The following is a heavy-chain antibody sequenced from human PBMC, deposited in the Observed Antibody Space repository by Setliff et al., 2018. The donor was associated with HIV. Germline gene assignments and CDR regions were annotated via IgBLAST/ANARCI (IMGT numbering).Heavy chain of an antibody. CDR1: GGTFDSYA. CDR2: IIPIFGTI. Sequence: SVKVSCKASGGTFDSYAISWVRQAPGQGLEWMGGIIPIFGTINYAQKFQGRATITADESTSTAYMELSSLRSEDTAVYFCTSYYTDYPRAFDIWGQGTMVTVSS. J-gene: IGHJ3*02. CDR3: TSYYTDYPRAFDI. D-gene: IGHD3-3*01. V-gene: IGHV1-69*13.